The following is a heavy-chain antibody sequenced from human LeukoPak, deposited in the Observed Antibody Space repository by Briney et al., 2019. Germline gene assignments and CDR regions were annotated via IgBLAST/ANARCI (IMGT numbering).Heavy chain of an antibody. J-gene: IGHJ5*02. V-gene: IGHV4-39*01. D-gene: IGHD2-2*02. CDR2: ICYSGNT. CDR3: ARTENFIPEDCFDP. Sequence: SETLSLTCTVSGGSISSSSYCWGWSRQPPGKGLGWIGSICYSGNTFYNPSLRSRVTLSVDTSKNQFSLRLSSVTAADTAVYYCARTENFIPEDCFDPWGQGTLVTVSS. CDR1: GGSISSSSYC.